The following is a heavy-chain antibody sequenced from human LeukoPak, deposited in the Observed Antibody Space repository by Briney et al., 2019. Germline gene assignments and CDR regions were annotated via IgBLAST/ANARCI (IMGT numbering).Heavy chain of an antibody. J-gene: IGHJ3*02. V-gene: IGHV1-69*04. CDR3: ARDGITGPRDAFDI. D-gene: IGHD1-20*01. CDR2: IIPILGIA. CDR1: GGTFSSYA. Sequence: SVKVSCKASGGTFSSYAISWVRQAPGQGLEWMGRIIPILGIANYAQKFQGRITITADKSTSTAYTELSSLRSEDTAVYYCARDGITGPRDAFDIWGQGTMVTVSS.